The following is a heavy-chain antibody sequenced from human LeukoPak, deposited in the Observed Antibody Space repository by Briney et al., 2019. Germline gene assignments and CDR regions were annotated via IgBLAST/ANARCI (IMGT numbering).Heavy chain of an antibody. V-gene: IGHV3-7*03. CDR3: ARNNDMDV. J-gene: IGHJ6*02. CDR2: MNKDGSQK. Sequence: GSSLRLSCAASGFILSNHWMTWVRQAPGKGPEWMANMNKDGSQKYYVDSVKGRFTISRDTAKNSLYLQMNNLRVEDTALYYCARNNDMDVWGQGTTVIVSS. D-gene: IGHD1/OR15-1a*01. CDR1: GFILSNHW.